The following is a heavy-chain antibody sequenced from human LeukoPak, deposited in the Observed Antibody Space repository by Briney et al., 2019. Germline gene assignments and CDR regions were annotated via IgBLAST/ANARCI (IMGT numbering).Heavy chain of an antibody. Sequence: GGSLRLSCAASGFTFSDYYMSWIRQAPGKGLEWVSYISFSSSYTNYADSVKGRFTISRDNAKNSLYLQMNSLRVEDTAVYYCARDSNAHDAFDIWGQGTMVTVSS. V-gene: IGHV3-11*06. D-gene: IGHD2-2*01. J-gene: IGHJ3*02. CDR1: GFTFSDYY. CDR3: ARDSNAHDAFDI. CDR2: ISFSSSYT.